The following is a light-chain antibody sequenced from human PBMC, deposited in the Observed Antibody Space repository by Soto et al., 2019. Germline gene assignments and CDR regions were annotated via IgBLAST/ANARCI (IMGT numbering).Light chain of an antibody. CDR1: QSIPSY. V-gene: IGKV3-11*01. J-gene: IGKJ2*01. CDR2: DAS. CDR3: QQRTSWTYT. Sequence: EIVLTQSPGTLSLSPGERATLSCRASQSIPSYLAWYQHKPRQAPRLLIYDASNRGTGIPARFSGSGSGTDFTLTISSLEPEDFAIYYCQQRTSWTYTFGQGTKLEIK.